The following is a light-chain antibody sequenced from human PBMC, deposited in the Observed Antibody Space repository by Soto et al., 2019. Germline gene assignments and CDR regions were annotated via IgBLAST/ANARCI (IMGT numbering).Light chain of an antibody. V-gene: IGKV1-9*01. CDR2: AAS. CDR3: QQLNSFPRT. CDR1: QGINTY. J-gene: IGKJ2*01. Sequence: DIQLTQSPSFLSASVGDRVTITCRASQGINTYLAWYQQKPGKAPKLLIYAASILQSGVPSRFSGSGSGTEFTLTINNLQPEDFATYYCQQLNSFPRTFGQGTKLEIK.